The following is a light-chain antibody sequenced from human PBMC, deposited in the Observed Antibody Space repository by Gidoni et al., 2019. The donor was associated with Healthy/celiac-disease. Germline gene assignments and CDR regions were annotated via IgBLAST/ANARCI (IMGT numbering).Light chain of an antibody. J-gene: IGKJ5*01. V-gene: IGKV3-11*01. CDR3: QQRSTRPRGIT. CDR2: DAS. CDR1: QTASSY. Sequence: EIVLTPSPATLSLSPGEGATLPCRASQTASSYLAGYQQKPGQAPRLLIYDASTRATGIPARFSGSGSGTDFTLTISSLEPEDFAVYYCQQRSTRPRGITFXXXTRLEIK.